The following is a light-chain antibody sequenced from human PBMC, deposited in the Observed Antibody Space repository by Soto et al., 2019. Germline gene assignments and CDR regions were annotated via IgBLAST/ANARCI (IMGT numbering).Light chain of an antibody. J-gene: IGLJ1*01. V-gene: IGLV2-8*01. CDR1: QSDIGVYDF. CDR3: KSYAGSNTYV. CDR2: EVV. Sequence: QSVLTQPRSASGSPGQSVTISCTGTQSDIGVYDFVSWYQHHPGKAPRLIIYEVVQRPSGVPDRFSGSKSGNTASLTVSGLQAADEADYFCKSYAGSNTYVFGSGTRSPS.